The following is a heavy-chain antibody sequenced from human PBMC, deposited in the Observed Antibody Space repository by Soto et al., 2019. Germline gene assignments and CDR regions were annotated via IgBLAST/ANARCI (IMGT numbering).Heavy chain of an antibody. CDR1: GFTFSSSA. D-gene: IGHD6-13*01. CDR3: AREIAAAGTYFDY. J-gene: IGHJ4*02. CDR2: ISYDGSNK. Sequence: GGSLRLSCAASGFTFSSSAIHWVRQAPGKGLEWVAVISYDGSNKYYADSVKGRFTISRDNSKNTLYLQMNSLRAEDTAVYYCAREIAAAGTYFDYWGQGTLVTVSS. V-gene: IGHV3-30-3*01.